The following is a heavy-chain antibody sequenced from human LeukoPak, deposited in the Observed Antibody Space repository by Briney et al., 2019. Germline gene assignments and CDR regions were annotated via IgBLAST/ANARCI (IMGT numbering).Heavy chain of an antibody. CDR1: VGTFSCYA. Sequence: ASVTVSFQASVGTFSCYAISWVRQAPGQGLEWVGGILPIFGTANYAQKFQGRVTITAYKSTSTAYMDLSSLRSEDTAVYYCARDGYSSGQTRAFDIWGQGTMVTVSS. J-gene: IGHJ3*02. CDR2: ILPIFGTA. D-gene: IGHD6-19*01. CDR3: ARDGYSSGQTRAFDI. V-gene: IGHV1-69*06.